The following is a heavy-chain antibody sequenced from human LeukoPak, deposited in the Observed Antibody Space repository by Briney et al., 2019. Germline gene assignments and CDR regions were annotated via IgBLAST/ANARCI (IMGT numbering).Heavy chain of an antibody. Sequence: GGSLRLSCAASGFTFSSYAMSWVRQAPGKGLEWVSAISGSGGSTYYADSAKGRFTISRDNSKNTLYLQMNSLRAEDTAVYYCAKHPKLAGYYFDYWGQGTLVTVSS. D-gene: IGHD4-23*01. CDR1: GFTFSSYA. V-gene: IGHV3-23*01. CDR2: ISGSGGST. J-gene: IGHJ4*02. CDR3: AKHPKLAGYYFDY.